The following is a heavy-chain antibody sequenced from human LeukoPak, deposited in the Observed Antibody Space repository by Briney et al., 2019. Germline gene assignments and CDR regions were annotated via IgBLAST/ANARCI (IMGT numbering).Heavy chain of an antibody. J-gene: IGHJ3*02. V-gene: IGHV3-9*03. Sequence: PGRSLRLSCAASGFTFDDYAIHWVRQAPGKGLEWVSGISWNSGSIGYADSVKGRFTISRDNAKNSLYLQMNSLRAEDMALYYCAKDTSVVFDAFDIWGQGTMVTVSS. CDR2: ISWNSGSI. D-gene: IGHD2-15*01. CDR3: AKDTSVVFDAFDI. CDR1: GFTFDDYA.